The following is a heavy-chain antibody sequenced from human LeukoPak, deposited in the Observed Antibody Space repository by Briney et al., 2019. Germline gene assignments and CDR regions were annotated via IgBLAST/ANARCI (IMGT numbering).Heavy chain of an antibody. J-gene: IGHJ4*02. V-gene: IGHV4-59*01. CDR2: IYYSGST. CDR3: ASYSYYYDSSGYFDY. Sequence: SETLSLTCSVSGGSISSYYWSWIRQPPGKGLEWIGYIYYSGSTNYNPSLKSRVTISVDTSKNQFSLKLSSVAAADTAVYYCASYSYYYDSSGYFDYWGQGTLVTVSS. CDR1: GGSISSYY. D-gene: IGHD3-22*01.